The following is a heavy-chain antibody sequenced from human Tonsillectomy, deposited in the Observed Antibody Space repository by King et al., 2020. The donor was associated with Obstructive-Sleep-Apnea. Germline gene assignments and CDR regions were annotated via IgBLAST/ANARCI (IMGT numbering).Heavy chain of an antibody. CDR2: MNSDGSST. D-gene: IGHD6-13*01. V-gene: IGHV3-74*01. CDR1: GFTFSSYW. J-gene: IGHJ5*02. CDR3: ARDGVAGAGDNWFDP. Sequence: VQLVESGGGLVQPGGSLRLSCAASGFTFSSYWMHWVRQAPGKGLVWVSRMNSDGSSTSYADSVKGRFTISRDNAKNTLYLQMNSLRAEDTAVEYCARDGVAGAGDNWFDPWGQGTLVTVSS.